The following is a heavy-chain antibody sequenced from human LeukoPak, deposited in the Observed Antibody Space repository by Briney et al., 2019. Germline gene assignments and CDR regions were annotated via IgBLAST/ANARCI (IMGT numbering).Heavy chain of an antibody. V-gene: IGHV1-18*04. CDR2: ISAYNGNT. D-gene: IGHD6-13*01. CDR1: GYTFTGYY. Sequence: ASVKVSCKASGYTFTGYYMHWVRQAPGQGLEWMGWISAYNGNTNYAQKLQGRVTMTTDTSTSTAYMELRSLRSDDTAVYYCARVAAAGSGWFDPWGQGTLVTVSS. CDR3: ARVAAAGSGWFDP. J-gene: IGHJ5*02.